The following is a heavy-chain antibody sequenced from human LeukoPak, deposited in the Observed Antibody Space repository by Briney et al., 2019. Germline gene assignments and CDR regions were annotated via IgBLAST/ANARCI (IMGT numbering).Heavy chain of an antibody. CDR3: ARSSIYYAGYYYYMDV. CDR1: GGSISSSSYY. J-gene: IGHJ6*03. D-gene: IGHD3-16*02. CDR2: IYYSGST. Sequence: KPSETLSLTCTVSGGSISSSSYYLGWIRQPPGKGLEWIGSIYYSGSTYYNPSLKSRVTISVDTSKNQFSLKLSSVTAADTALYYCARSSIYYAGYYYYMDVWGKGTTVTVSS. V-gene: IGHV4-39*01.